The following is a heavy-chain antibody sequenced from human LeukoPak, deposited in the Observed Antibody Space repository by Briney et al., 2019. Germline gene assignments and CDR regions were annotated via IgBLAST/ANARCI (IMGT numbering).Heavy chain of an antibody. CDR1: GFTFSSYA. Sequence: TGGSLRLSCAASGFTFSSYAMSWVRQAPGKGLEWVSAISGSGGSTYYADSVKGRFTISRDNSKNTLYLQMNSLRAEDTAVYYCAKGIGRWLRSGFDYWGQGTLVTVSS. J-gene: IGHJ4*02. V-gene: IGHV3-23*01. D-gene: IGHD5-24*01. CDR2: ISGSGGST. CDR3: AKGIGRWLRSGFDY.